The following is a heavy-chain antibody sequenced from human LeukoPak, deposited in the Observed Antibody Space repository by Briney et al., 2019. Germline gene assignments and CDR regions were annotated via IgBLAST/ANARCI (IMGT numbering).Heavy chain of an antibody. J-gene: IGHJ6*02. D-gene: IGHD4-17*01. CDR2: IWYDGSNK. CDR3: AREYGALGTPSGMDV. Sequence: QPGGSLRLSCAASGFTFSSYGMHWVRQAPGKGLEWVAVIWYDGSNKYYADSVKGRFTISRDNSKNTLYLQMNSLRAEDTAVYYCAREYGALGTPSGMDVWGQGTTVTVSS. V-gene: IGHV3-33*01. CDR1: GFTFSSYG.